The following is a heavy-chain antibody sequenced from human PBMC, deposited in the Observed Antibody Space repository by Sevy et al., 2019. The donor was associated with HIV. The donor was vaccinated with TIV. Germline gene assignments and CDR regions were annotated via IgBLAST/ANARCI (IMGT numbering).Heavy chain of an antibody. D-gene: IGHD3-3*01. CDR1: GYSFTSYW. Sequence: GESLKISCKGSGYSFTSYWIGWVRQMPGKGLEWMGIIYPGDSDTRYSPSFQGQVTISADKSISTAYLQWSSLKASDTAMYYCARRRYDFWSGKGAFDIWGQGTMVTVSS. CDR3: ARRRYDFWSGKGAFDI. V-gene: IGHV5-51*01. CDR2: IYPGDSDT. J-gene: IGHJ3*02.